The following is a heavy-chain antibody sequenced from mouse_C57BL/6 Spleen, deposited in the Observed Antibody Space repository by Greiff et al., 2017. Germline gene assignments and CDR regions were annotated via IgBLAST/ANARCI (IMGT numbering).Heavy chain of an antibody. Sequence: VQGVESGAELVKPGASVKISCKASGYAFSSYWMNWVKQRPGKGLEWIGQIYPGDGDTNYNGKFKGKATLTADKSSSTAYMQLSSLTSEDSAVYFCARSVTTANYYAMDYWGQGTSVTVSS. J-gene: IGHJ4*01. CDR1: GYAFSSYW. CDR2: IYPGDGDT. CDR3: ARSVTTANYYAMDY. V-gene: IGHV1-80*01. D-gene: IGHD1-2*01.